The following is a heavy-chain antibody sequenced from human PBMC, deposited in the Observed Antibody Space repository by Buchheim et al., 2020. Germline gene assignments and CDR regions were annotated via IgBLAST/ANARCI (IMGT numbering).Heavy chain of an antibody. CDR3: ARGEITAGHQYYHGMDV. J-gene: IGHJ6*01. V-gene: IGHV3-72*01. CDR1: GFTFSDYY. D-gene: IGHD6-13*01. CDR2: IRNKDNGYTT. Sequence: EVQLVESGGGLVQPGGSLRLSCAASGFTFSDYYMDWVRQAPGKGLEWVGRIRNKDNGYTTEYAAAVKGRFTLSRDDSKNSLYVQMNSLKIEDTAVYYCARGEITAGHQYYHGMDVWGQGTT.